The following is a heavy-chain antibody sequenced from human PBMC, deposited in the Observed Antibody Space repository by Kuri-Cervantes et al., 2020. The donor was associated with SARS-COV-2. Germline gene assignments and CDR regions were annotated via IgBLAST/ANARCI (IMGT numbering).Heavy chain of an antibody. Sequence: GGSLRLSCAASGFTFSSYSMNWVRQAPGKGLEWVSSISSSSSYIYYADSAKGRFTISRDNAKNSLYLQMNSLRAEDTAVYYCARDGGPREQQLGVWGKGTTVTVSS. CDR3: ARDGGPREQQLGV. V-gene: IGHV3-21*01. CDR1: GFTFSSYS. CDR2: ISSSSSYI. J-gene: IGHJ6*04. D-gene: IGHD6-13*01.